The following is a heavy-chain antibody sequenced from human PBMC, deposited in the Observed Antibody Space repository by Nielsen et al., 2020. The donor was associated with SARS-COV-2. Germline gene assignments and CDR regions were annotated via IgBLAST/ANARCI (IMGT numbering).Heavy chain of an antibody. CDR2: IYYSGST. D-gene: IGHD1-26*01. J-gene: IGHJ4*02. Sequence: RQAPGKGLEWIGSIYYSGSTYYNPSLKSRVTISVDTSKNQFSLKLSSVTAADTAVYYCARLGKKGSYRNFDYWGQGTLVTVSS. CDR3: ARLGKKGSYRNFDY. V-gene: IGHV4-39*01.